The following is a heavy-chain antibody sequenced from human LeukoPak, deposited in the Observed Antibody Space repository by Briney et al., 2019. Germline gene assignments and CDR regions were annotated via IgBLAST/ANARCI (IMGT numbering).Heavy chain of an antibody. J-gene: IGHJ4*02. CDR1: GFTFSSYS. Sequence: GGSLRLSCAASGFTFSSYSMNWVRQAPGKGLEWVSYISSSSSTIYYADSVKGRFSISRDNAENTLYLQMNSLRVEDTAVYYCATSRSRLTGYHDYWGQGTLVTVSS. V-gene: IGHV3-48*04. D-gene: IGHD3-9*01. CDR2: ISSSSSTI. CDR3: ATSRSRLTGYHDY.